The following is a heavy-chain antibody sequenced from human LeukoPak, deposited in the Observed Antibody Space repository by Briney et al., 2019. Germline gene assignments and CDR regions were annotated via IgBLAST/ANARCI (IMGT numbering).Heavy chain of an antibody. V-gene: IGHV1-69*04. D-gene: IGHD2-15*01. J-gene: IGHJ6*02. Sequence: SVTVSCKASGGTFSSYAISWVRQAPGQGREWMGRIIPILGIANYPQKFQRRVTITADKSTSTAYMELSSLRSEDTAVYYCASPSVASMDVWGQGTTVTVSS. CDR2: IIPILGIA. CDR1: GGTFSSYA. CDR3: ASPSVASMDV.